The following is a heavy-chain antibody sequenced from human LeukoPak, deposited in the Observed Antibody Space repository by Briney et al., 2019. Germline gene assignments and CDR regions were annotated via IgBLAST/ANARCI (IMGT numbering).Heavy chain of an antibody. D-gene: IGHD6-19*01. CDR2: IKQDGSEK. CDR3: AAGSGWTADY. V-gene: IGHV3-7*05. CDR1: GSTFSSYW. Sequence: PGGSLRLSCAASGSTFSSYWMNWVRQAPGKGLEWVANIKQDGSEKYYVDSVKGRFTISIDNAKKSLFLQMNSLRAEDTAVYYCAAGSGWTADYWGQGTLVTVSS. J-gene: IGHJ4*02.